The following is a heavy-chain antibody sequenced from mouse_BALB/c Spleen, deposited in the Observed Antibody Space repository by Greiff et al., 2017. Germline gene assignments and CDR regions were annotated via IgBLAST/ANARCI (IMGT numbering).Heavy chain of an antibody. CDR2: IDPSDSET. CDR3: ARLNFYGSSYDDY. D-gene: IGHD1-1*01. Sequence: QVQLKQSGPQLVRPGASVKISCKASGYSFTSYWMHWVKQRPGQGLEWIGMIDPSDSETRLNQKFKDKATLTVDKSSSTAYMQLSSPTSEDSAVYYCARLNFYGSSYDDYWGQGTTLTVSS. J-gene: IGHJ2*01. CDR1: GYSFTSYW. V-gene: IGHV1S126*01.